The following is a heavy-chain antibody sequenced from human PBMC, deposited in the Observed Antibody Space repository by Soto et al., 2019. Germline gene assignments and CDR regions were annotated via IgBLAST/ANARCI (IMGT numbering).Heavy chain of an antibody. CDR2: IYYSGST. D-gene: IGHD4-17*01. V-gene: IGHV4-59*01. CDR1: GGSISSYY. J-gene: IGHJ4*02. CDR3: ARDDYGDRFDY. Sequence: QVQLQESGPGLVKPSETLSLTCTVSGGSISSYYWSWIRQPPGKGLEWIGYIYYSGSTNYNPSLKSRVTISVDTSKNQFSLKLSSVTAADTAVYYCARDDYGDRFDYWGQGTLVTVSS.